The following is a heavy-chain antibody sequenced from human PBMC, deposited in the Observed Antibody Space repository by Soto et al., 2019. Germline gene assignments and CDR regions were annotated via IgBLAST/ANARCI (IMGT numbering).Heavy chain of an antibody. CDR2: INQPGSEK. CDR1: GFAFGSYW. D-gene: IGHD2-15*01. V-gene: IGHV3-7*05. Sequence: PGGSLRLSCAASGFAFGSYWMSWVRQAPGKGLEWVANINQPGSEKYYVDSVKGRFTISRDNAKNSLFLQMNSLRAEDTAVYYCARDPSGGNDYRGQGTLVTGSS. CDR3: ARDPSGGNDY. J-gene: IGHJ4*02.